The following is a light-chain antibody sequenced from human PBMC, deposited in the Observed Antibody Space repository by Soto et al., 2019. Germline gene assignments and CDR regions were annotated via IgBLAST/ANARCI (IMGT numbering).Light chain of an antibody. CDR3: QQCNNWPRT. CDR2: GAS. CDR1: QSISSD. V-gene: IGKV3-15*01. J-gene: IGKJ1*01. Sequence: EIVMTQSPATLSVSPGESATLSCRASQSISSDLAWYQQKPGQAPRLLIYGASTRATGIPARFSGSGSGTEFALAISSLQSEDFAGYYCQQCNNWPRTFGQGTKVEIK.